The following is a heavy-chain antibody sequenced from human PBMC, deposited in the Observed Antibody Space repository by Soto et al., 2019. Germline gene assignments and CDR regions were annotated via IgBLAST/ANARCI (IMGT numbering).Heavy chain of an antibody. J-gene: IGHJ5*02. CDR2: IYYSGST. Sequence: SETLSLTCTVSGGSISSYYWSWIRQPPGKGLEWIGYIYYSGSTNYNPSLKSRVTISVDTSKNQFSLKLSSVTAADTAVYYCARRIAAKAHWFDPWGQGTLVTSPQ. CDR1: GGSISSYY. CDR3: ARRIAAKAHWFDP. D-gene: IGHD6-13*01. V-gene: IGHV4-59*01.